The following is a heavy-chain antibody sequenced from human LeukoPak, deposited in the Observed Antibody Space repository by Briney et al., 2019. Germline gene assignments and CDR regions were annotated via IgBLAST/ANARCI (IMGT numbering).Heavy chain of an antibody. D-gene: IGHD3-3*01. CDR3: ARAITIFGVVHYYYYYYMDV. J-gene: IGHJ6*03. CDR2: INAGNGNT. V-gene: IGHV1-3*01. CDR1: GYTFTSYA. Sequence: ASVKVSCKASGYTFTSYAMHWVRQAPGQRLEWMGWINAGNGNTKYSQKFQGRVTITRDTSASTAYMELSSLRSEDTAVYYCARAITIFGVVHYYYYYYMDVWGKGTTVTVSS.